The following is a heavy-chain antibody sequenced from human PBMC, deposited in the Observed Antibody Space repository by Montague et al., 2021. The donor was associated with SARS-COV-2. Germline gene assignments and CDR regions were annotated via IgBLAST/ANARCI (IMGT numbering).Heavy chain of an antibody. CDR1: GGSISNYY. J-gene: IGHJ6*02. D-gene: IGHD6-19*01. Sequence: SETLSLTCTVSGGSISNYYWTWIRQPAGKGLEWIGRLYTSGSTTYNPSLKSRVTMSVDTSKNRFSPNVTSVTAADTAIYYCARESGYSSGWRYYYGMDVWGQGTTVTVS. CDR3: ARESGYSSGWRYYYGMDV. V-gene: IGHV4-4*07. CDR2: LYTSGST.